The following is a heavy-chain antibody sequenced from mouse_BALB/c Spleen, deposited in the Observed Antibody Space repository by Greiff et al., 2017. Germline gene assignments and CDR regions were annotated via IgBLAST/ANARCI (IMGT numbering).Heavy chain of an antibody. CDR3: ARRFYYGSSSYAMDY. Sequence: EVKLMESGGGLVQPGGSRKLSCAASGFTFSSFGMHWVRQAPEKGLEWVAYISSGSSTIYYADTVKGRFTISRDNPKNTLFLQMTSLRSEDTAMYYCARRFYYGSSSYAMDYWGQGTSVTVSS. CDR2: ISSGSSTI. CDR1: GFTFSSFG. D-gene: IGHD1-1*01. V-gene: IGHV5-17*02. J-gene: IGHJ4*01.